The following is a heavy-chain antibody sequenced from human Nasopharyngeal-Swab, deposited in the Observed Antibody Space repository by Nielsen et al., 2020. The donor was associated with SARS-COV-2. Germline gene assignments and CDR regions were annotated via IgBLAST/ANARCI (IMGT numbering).Heavy chain of an antibody. Sequence: ASVKVSCKASGYTFTSYYMHWVRQAPGQGLEWMGIINPSVGSTSYAQKFQGRVTMTRDTSTSTVYMELSSLRSEDTAVYYCARDCFFDGSDSSVIDHWGQGTSVTVSS. CDR3: ARDCFFDGSDSSVIDH. CDR1: GYTFTSYY. CDR2: INPSVGST. D-gene: IGHD1-26*01. V-gene: IGHV1-46*01. J-gene: IGHJ4*02.